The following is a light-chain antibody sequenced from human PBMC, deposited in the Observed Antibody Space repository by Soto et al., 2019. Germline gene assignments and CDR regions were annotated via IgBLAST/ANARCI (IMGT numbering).Light chain of an antibody. V-gene: IGKV1-5*03. CDR3: QQYNSYPWT. J-gene: IGKJ1*01. CDR1: ESISSW. Sequence: DIQMTHSPSTLAASVGDRVPITCKASESISSWLAWYQQKPGKAPKLLIYKASSLESGVPSRFSGSGSGTEFTLTISSRQPDDFAGYYCQQYNSYPWTFGQGTKVDI. CDR2: KAS.